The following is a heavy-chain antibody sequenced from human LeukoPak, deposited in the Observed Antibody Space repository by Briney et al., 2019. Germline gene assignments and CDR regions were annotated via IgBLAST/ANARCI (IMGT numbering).Heavy chain of an antibody. D-gene: IGHD1-26*01. CDR2: ISSSSSII. CDR1: GFTFSGYY. CDR3: ARTLMGATFDV. V-gene: IGHV3-11*01. J-gene: IGHJ3*01. Sequence: PGGSLRLSCAASGFTFSGYYMIWIRQAPGKGLEWVSYISSSSSIIYYADSVKGRFTISRDNAKNSMYLQVNSLRAEDTAVYYCARTLMGATFDVWGQGTMVTVSS.